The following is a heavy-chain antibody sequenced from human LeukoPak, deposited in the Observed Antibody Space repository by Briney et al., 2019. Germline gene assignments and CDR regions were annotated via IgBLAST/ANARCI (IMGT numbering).Heavy chain of an antibody. CDR2: INANSGGT. Sequence: GASVKVSCKASGYTFTGYYMHWVRQAPGQGLEWMGWINANSGGTNYAQKFQGRVTMTRDTSISTAYMELSRLRSDDTAVYYCASGRDYGDERGAFDIWGQGTMVTVSS. CDR3: ASGRDYGDERGAFDI. D-gene: IGHD4-17*01. J-gene: IGHJ3*02. CDR1: GYTFTGYY. V-gene: IGHV1-2*02.